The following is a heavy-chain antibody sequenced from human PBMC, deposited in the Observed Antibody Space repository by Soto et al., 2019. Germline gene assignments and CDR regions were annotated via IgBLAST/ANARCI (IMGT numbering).Heavy chain of an antibody. Sequence: GGSLRLSCAASGFTFSDYYMSWIRQAPGKGLEWVSYISSSSSYTNYADSVKGRFTISRDNAKNSLYLQMNSLRAEDTAVYYCARGLIAAAGVYYGMDVWGQGTTVTVSS. CDR2: ISSSSSYT. D-gene: IGHD6-13*01. CDR1: GFTFSDYY. CDR3: ARGLIAAAGVYYGMDV. V-gene: IGHV3-11*06. J-gene: IGHJ6*02.